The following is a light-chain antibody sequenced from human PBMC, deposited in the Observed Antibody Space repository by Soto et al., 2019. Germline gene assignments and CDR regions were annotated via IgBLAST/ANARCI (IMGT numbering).Light chain of an antibody. V-gene: IGKV1-33*01. CDR2: DAS. CDR1: QDISNY. J-gene: IGKJ4*01. Sequence: DIQMTQSPSSLSASVGDRVTITCQASQDISNYLNWYQQKPGKAPKLLIYDASNLETGVPSRFSGSGSGTEFTFTISSLQPEDIATYYCQQYDNLPLTFGGGNKVEIK. CDR3: QQYDNLPLT.